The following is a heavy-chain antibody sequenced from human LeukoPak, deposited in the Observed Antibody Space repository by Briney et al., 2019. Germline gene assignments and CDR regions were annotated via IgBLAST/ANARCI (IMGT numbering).Heavy chain of an antibody. V-gene: IGHV3-23*01. J-gene: IGHJ4*02. CDR2: ISGSGGST. D-gene: IGHD1-26*01. CDR3: AKDSSIIVGATRPDY. Sequence: PGGSLRLSCAASGFTFSSYAMSWVRQAPGKGLEWVLAISGSGGSTYYADSVKGRFTISRDNSKNTLYLQMNSLRAEDTAVYYCAKDSSIIVGATRPDYWGQGTLVTVSS. CDR1: GFTFSSYA.